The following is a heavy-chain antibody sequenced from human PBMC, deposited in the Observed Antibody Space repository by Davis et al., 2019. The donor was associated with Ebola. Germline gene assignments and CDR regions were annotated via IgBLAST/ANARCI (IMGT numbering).Heavy chain of an antibody. CDR3: AKDFYGSGSYIDA. V-gene: IGHV3-9*01. Sequence: PGGSLRLSCATSGLTFDNYAMHWFRQAPGKGLEWVSGITSNSGTTAYADSVKGRSTISRDNAKDSLYLQMNSLRIEDTAFYYCAKDFYGSGSYIDAWGQGTLVAVSS. D-gene: IGHD3-10*01. J-gene: IGHJ5*02. CDR1: GLTFDNYA. CDR2: ITSNSGTT.